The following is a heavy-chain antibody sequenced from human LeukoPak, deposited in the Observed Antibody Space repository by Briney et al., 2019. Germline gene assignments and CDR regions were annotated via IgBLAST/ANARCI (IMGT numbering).Heavy chain of an antibody. CDR2: FYYSGST. V-gene: IGHV4-39*01. Sequence: SETLSLTSTVSGGSVSSSNYYWGWIRQPPGKGLEWIGTFYYSGSTYYNPSLKSRVTVSVDTSRTQFSLRLSSVTAADTALYYCATWANLNLNWGQGTLVTVSS. D-gene: IGHD1-14*01. J-gene: IGHJ4*02. CDR1: GGSVSSSNYY. CDR3: ATWANLNLN.